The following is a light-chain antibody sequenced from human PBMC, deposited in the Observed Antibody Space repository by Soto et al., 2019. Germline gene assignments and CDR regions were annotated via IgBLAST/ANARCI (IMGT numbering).Light chain of an antibody. CDR1: QSVSSY. CDR2: DAS. CDR3: QQRSNWPPT. J-gene: IGKJ1*01. V-gene: IGKV3-11*01. Sequence: EIVLTQSPATLSLSPGERATLSCRASQSVSSYLAWYQQKPGQAPRLLIYDASNRATGIPARFSGSGSGTDFTLTISSLEPEDVAVYYCQQRSNWPPTCGQGTKVEIK.